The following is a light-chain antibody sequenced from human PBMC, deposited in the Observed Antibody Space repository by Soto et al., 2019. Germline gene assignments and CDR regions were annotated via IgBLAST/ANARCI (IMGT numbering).Light chain of an antibody. CDR2: DAS. V-gene: IGKV3-11*01. CDR3: QQRSSWPGT. Sequence: ETVLTQYRATLGFALAARANLXCRASQSVSRYLAWYQQKPGQAPRLLIYDASNRATGIPARFSGSGSGTDFTLTLSSLEPEDFAVYYCQQRSSWPGTFGPGTKVDIK. CDR1: QSVSRY. J-gene: IGKJ3*01.